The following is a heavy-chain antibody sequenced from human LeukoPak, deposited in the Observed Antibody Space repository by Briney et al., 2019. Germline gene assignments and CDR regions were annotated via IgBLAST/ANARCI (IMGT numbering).Heavy chain of an antibody. J-gene: IGHJ4*02. Sequence: GGSLRLSCAASGFTFSSYAMRWVRQAPGKGLEWVSAISGSGGSTYYAASVKGRFTISRDNSKNTLYLQMNSLRAEDTAVYYCAPHPNYDFWSGYYSYFDYWGQGTLVTVSS. D-gene: IGHD3-3*01. CDR2: ISGSGGST. V-gene: IGHV3-23*01. CDR1: GFTFSSYA. CDR3: APHPNYDFWSGYYSYFDY.